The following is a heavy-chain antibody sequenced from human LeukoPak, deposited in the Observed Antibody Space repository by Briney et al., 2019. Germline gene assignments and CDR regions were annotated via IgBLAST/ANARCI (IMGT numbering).Heavy chain of an antibody. Sequence: GGSLRLSCAASGFTVNNNYMTWVRQAPGKGLEWVSPLYSGGSTNFADSVKGRFSIPRDNSKNTLYLQMNSLRAEDTAVYYCARWTSFHSFDIWGQGTMVTVSS. J-gene: IGHJ3*02. V-gene: IGHV3-53*01. CDR3: ARWTSFHSFDI. CDR1: GFTVNNNY. CDR2: LYSGGST. D-gene: IGHD1-1*01.